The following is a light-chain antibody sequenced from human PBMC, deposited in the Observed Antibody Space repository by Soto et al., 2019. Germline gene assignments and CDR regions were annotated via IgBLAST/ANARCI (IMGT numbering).Light chain of an antibody. CDR2: SNT. Sequence: QSVLTQPPSASGTPGQRVTISCSGSSSNIGSNFVSWYQQLPGTAPKLLIYSNTQRPSGVPDRFSGSKSGTSASLAISGLRSADEADYYCATWDDSLSGWVFGGWTKLTVL. CDR3: ATWDDSLSGWV. V-gene: IGLV1-47*02. CDR1: SSNIGSNF. J-gene: IGLJ3*02.